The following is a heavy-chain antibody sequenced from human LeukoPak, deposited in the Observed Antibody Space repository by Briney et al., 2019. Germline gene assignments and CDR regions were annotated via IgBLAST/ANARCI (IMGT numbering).Heavy chain of an antibody. CDR2: ISSNGGST. V-gene: IGHV3-64D*06. CDR3: VKDGGIDVVRGVISPFDY. J-gene: IGHJ4*02. Sequence: PGGSLRLSCSASGFTISMYAMHWVRQAPGKGLEYVSAISSNGGSTYYADSVKGRFTISRDNSKNTLYLQMSSLRAEDTAVYYCVKDGGIDVVRGVISPFDYWGRGTLVTVSS. CDR1: GFTISMYA. D-gene: IGHD3-10*01.